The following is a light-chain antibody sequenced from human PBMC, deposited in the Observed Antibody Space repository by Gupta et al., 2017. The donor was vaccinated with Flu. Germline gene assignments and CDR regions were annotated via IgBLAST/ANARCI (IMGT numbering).Light chain of an antibody. CDR3: AASDDSLNSERV. Sequence: QSVLTQPPSASGTPVQRVTISRSGSSSNIGSNTVNCCQQLPPTTPNHLIYSNNQQPSGVADLCFGASYAGTAASVVSGVQSEEDDADYYAASDDSLNSERVFGGGTKLTVL. J-gene: IGLJ3*02. CDR1: SSNIGSNT. CDR2: SNN. V-gene: IGLV1-44*01.